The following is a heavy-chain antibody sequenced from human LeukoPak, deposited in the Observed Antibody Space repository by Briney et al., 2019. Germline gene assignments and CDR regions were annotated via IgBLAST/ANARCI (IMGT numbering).Heavy chain of an antibody. Sequence: ASVKVSCKASGYTFTSYYMHWVRQAPGQGLEWMGIINPSGGSTSYAQKFQGRVTMTRDTSTSTVYMELSSLRSEDTAVYYCARDRKDIVVVPAASYYYYYMDVWGKGTTVTVSS. J-gene: IGHJ6*03. V-gene: IGHV1-46*01. D-gene: IGHD2-2*01. CDR1: GYTFTSYY. CDR3: ARDRKDIVVVPAASYYYYYMDV. CDR2: INPSGGST.